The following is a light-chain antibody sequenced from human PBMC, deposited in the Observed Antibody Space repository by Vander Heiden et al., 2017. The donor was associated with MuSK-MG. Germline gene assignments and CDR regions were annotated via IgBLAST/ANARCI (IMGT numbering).Light chain of an antibody. CDR1: QDVGAY. J-gene: IGKJ1*01. CDR3: LQDGWSPRT. CDR2: GAS. V-gene: IGKV3-20*01. Sequence: EIVLTQSPGTLSLSPGERAALSCRASQDVGAYLSWYQQKPGQAPRLLIYGASSRATGIPDRFSGSGSGTDFTLTITRLEPEDFAMYYCLQDGWSPRTFGQGTKVEIK.